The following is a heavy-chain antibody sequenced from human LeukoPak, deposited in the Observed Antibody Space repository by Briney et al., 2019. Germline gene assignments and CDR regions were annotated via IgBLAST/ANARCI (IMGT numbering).Heavy chain of an antibody. J-gene: IGHJ4*02. CDR2: ISGSGGST. V-gene: IGHV3-23*01. D-gene: IGHD1-1*01. Sequence: PSETLSLTCTVSGGSISSYYWSWIRQPPGKGLEWVSAISGSGGSTYYADSVKGRFTISRDNSKNTLYLQMNSLRAEDTAVYYCAKDGSEGGWGQGTLVTVSS. CDR3: AKDGSEGG. CDR1: GGSISSYY.